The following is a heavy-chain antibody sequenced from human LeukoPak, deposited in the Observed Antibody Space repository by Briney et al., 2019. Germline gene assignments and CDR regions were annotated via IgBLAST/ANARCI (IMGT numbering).Heavy chain of an antibody. CDR2: ISSSGSTI. D-gene: IGHD1-7*01. CDR1: GFTFSDYY. V-gene: IGHV3-11*04. J-gene: IGHJ6*03. CDR3: ARDGYNWNYGYYYYMDV. Sequence: GGSLRLSCAASGFTFSDYYMGWIRQAPGKGLEWVSYISSSGSTIYYADSVKGRFTISRDNAKNSLYLQMNSLRAEDMAVYYCARDGYNWNYGYYYYMDVWGKGTTVTVSS.